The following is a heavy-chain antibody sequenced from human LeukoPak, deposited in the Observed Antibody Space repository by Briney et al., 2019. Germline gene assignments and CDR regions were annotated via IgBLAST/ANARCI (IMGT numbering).Heavy chain of an antibody. CDR3: AKDGSYFHFDY. V-gene: IGHV3-23*01. CDR2: ISGSDDTT. D-gene: IGHD1-26*01. CDR1: GFTFSSFA. Sequence: GGSLRLSCAASGFTFSSFAMSWVRQAPGKGLEWVSTISGSDDTTYYADSVKGRFTISRDNSENTLYLQMNSLRAEDTAVYYCAKDGSYFHFDYWGQGTLVTVSS. J-gene: IGHJ4*02.